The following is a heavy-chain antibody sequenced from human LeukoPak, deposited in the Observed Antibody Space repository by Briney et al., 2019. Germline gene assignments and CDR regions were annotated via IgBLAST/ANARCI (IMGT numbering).Heavy chain of an antibody. V-gene: IGHV3-74*01. CDR2: MNIDGSTI. D-gene: IGHD3-10*01. CDR1: GFTFSDSW. J-gene: IGHJ4*02. Sequence: GGSLRLSCAASGFTFSDSWMHWVRQAPGKWLVWVSRMNIDGSTIDYADSVKGRFTISTDNARNSLFLQMNSLRAEDTAIYYCARAGSFRFDYWGQGTLATASS. CDR3: ARAGSFRFDY.